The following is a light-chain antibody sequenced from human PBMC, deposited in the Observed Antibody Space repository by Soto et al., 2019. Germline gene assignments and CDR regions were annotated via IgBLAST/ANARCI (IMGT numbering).Light chain of an antibody. CDR3: AAWDDSLNGVA. CDR2: TNT. Sequence: QAVVTQPPSTSGTPGQRVTISCSGSSSNIGSSTVNWYQQLPGTAPKLLIYTNTQRPSGVPDRFSGSKSGSSASLAISGLQSEDEADYYCAAWDDSLNGVAFGGGTKLTVL. J-gene: IGLJ2*01. CDR1: SSNIGSST. V-gene: IGLV1-44*01.